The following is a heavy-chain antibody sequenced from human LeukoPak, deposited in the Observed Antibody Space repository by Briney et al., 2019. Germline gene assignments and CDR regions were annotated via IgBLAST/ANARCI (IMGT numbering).Heavy chain of an antibody. J-gene: IGHJ4*02. CDR3: ARGNSYDYVWGSYRYTPFGY. D-gene: IGHD3-16*02. CDR1: GGSISSGSYY. V-gene: IGHV4-61*02. Sequence: SQALSLTCTVSGGSISSGSYYWSWIRPPAGQGLEWIGRIYTSGSTNYNPSLKSRVTISVDTSKNQFSLKLSSVTAADTAVYYCARGNSYDYVWGSYRYTPFGYWGQGTLVTVSS. CDR2: IYTSGST.